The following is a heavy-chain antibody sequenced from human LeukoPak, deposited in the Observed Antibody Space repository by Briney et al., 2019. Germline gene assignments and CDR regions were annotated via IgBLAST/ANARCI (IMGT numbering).Heavy chain of an antibody. Sequence: GGSLRLSCAASGFTFSSYSMNWVRQAPGKWLEWVSYISSSSSTIYYADSVKGRFTISRDNAKNSLYLQMNSLRAEDTAVYYCARGLGSGRHAFDIWGQGTMVTVSS. CDR3: ARGLGSGRHAFDI. CDR2: ISSSSSTI. CDR1: GFTFSSYS. J-gene: IGHJ3*02. D-gene: IGHD3-10*01. V-gene: IGHV3-48*01.